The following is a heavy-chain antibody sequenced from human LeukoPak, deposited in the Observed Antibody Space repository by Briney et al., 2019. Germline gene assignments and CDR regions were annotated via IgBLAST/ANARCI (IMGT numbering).Heavy chain of an antibody. CDR1: GGPISSYY. J-gene: IGHJ6*03. V-gene: IGHV4-4*09. CDR3: ARHRREGDSSSWYTYYYYYYMDV. CDR2: IYTSGST. D-gene: IGHD6-13*01. Sequence: PSETLSLTCTVSGGPISSYYWSWIRQPPGKGLEWIGYIYTSGSTNYNPSLKSRVTISVDTSKNRFSLKLSSVTAADTAVYYCARHRREGDSSSWYTYYYYYYMDVWGKGTTVTVSS.